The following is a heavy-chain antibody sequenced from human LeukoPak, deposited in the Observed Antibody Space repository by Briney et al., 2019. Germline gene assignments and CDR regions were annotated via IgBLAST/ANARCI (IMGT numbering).Heavy chain of an antibody. CDR2: IYYSGST. J-gene: IGHJ6*02. CDR1: GGSVSSGSYY. CDR3: ARGPIQLWLYYYYGMDV. Sequence: PSETLSLTCTVSGGSVSSGSYYWSWIRQPPGKGLEWIGYIYYSGSTNYNPSLKSRVTISVDTSKSQFSLKLSSVTAADTAVYYCARGPIQLWLYYYYGMDVWGQGTTVTVSS. D-gene: IGHD5-18*01. V-gene: IGHV4-61*01.